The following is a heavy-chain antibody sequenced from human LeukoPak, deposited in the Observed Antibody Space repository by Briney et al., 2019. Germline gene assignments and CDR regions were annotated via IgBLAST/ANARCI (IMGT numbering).Heavy chain of an antibody. CDR3: ARWNCSSTSCYSDY. J-gene: IGHJ4*02. CDR1: RFTFSSYW. Sequence: GGSLRLSCAASRFTFSSYWMSWVRQAPGKGLEWVANIKQDGSEKYYVDSVKGRFTISRDNAKNSLYLQMNSLRAEDTAVYYCARWNCSSTSCYSDYWGQGTLVTVSS. CDR2: IKQDGSEK. D-gene: IGHD2-2*01. V-gene: IGHV3-7*01.